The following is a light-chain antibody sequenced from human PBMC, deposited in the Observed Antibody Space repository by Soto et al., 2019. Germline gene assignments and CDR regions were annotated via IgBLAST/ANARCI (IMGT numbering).Light chain of an antibody. J-gene: IGKJ2*01. CDR2: KAS. CDR3: QQYNSNSQMYT. V-gene: IGKV1-5*03. CDR1: QSISSC. Sequence: DIQMTQSPSTLSSSVGDRVTITCRASQSISSCLAWYQQKPGKAPKLLIYKASSLESGVPSRFSGSGSGTEFTHTISSRQLDDFATYYYQQYNSNSQMYTFGQGTKLEIK.